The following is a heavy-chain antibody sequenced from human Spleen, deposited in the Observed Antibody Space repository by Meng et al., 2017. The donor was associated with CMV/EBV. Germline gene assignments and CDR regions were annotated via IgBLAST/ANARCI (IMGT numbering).Heavy chain of an antibody. J-gene: IGHJ4*02. D-gene: IGHD6-13*01. CDR3: VKDWYGSNCQRGCLVY. CDR2: IGDSGRKT. Sequence: GGSLRLSCAASGFSFSTYNMNWVRQAPGKGLEWVSSIGDSGRKTFYADSVKGRFTISRDNSKTTLSLQMRSLRAEDTAIYYCVKDWYGSNCQRGCLVYWGQGALVTVSS. CDR1: GFSFSTYN. V-gene: IGHV3-23*01.